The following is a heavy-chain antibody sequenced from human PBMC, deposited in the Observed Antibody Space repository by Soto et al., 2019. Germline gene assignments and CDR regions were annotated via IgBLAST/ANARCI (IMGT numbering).Heavy chain of an antibody. V-gene: IGHV4-31*03. CDR1: GGSISSGGYY. CDR2: IYFSGTT. Sequence: SETLSLTCTVSGGSISSGGYYWSWIRQHPGKGLEWIGTIYFSGTTYYNPSLKSRVTISVDTSKSQFSLKLSSVTAADTAVYYCARRDRSGFSSWLDTWGQGTLVTVSS. D-gene: IGHD3-22*01. CDR3: ARRDRSGFSSWLDT. J-gene: IGHJ5*02.